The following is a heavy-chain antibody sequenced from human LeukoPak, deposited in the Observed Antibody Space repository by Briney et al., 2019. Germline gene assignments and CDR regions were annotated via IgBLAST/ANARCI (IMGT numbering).Heavy chain of an antibody. CDR2: IYYSGST. CDR1: GGSISSGDYY. D-gene: IGHD2-15*01. J-gene: IGHJ3*02. Sequence: SETLSLTCTVSGGSISSGDYYWSWIRQPPGKGLEWIGYIYYSGSTYYNLSLKSRVTISVDTSKNQFSLKLSSVTAADTAVYYCARGGDIVGAFDIWGQGTMVTVSS. V-gene: IGHV4-30-4*08. CDR3: ARGGDIVGAFDI.